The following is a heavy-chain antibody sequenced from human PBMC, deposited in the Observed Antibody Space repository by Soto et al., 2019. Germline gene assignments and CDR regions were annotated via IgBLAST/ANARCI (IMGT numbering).Heavy chain of an antibody. J-gene: IGHJ6*02. CDR1: GYSFTDYH. CDR3: ARGDSTDCSNGVCSFFYNHDMDV. D-gene: IGHD2-8*01. CDR2: INPKSGGT. V-gene: IGHV1-2*04. Sequence: ASVKVSCKVSGYSFTDYHIHWVRQAPGQGLEWLGRINPKSGGTSTAQKFQGWVTMTTDTSISTASMELTRLTSDDTAIYYCARGDSTDCSNGVCSFFYNHDMDVWGQGTTITVSS.